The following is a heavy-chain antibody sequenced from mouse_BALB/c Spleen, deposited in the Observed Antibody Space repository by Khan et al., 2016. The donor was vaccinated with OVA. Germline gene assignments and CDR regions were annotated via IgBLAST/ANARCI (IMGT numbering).Heavy chain of an antibody. CDR1: GYTFTSYV. J-gene: IGHJ3*01. D-gene: IGHD1-1*01. V-gene: IGHV1S136*01. Sequence: EVQLQQSGPELVKPGASVKMSCKASGYTFTSYVMHWVKQKPRQGLEWIGYISPNSDGSKYNEKFRGKATLTSDKSSSTAYMELSSLTYEDSAVYYWFRSLVYYGSAYEGFAYWGQGTLVTVSA. CDR2: ISPNSDGS. CDR3: FRSLVYYGSAYEGFAY.